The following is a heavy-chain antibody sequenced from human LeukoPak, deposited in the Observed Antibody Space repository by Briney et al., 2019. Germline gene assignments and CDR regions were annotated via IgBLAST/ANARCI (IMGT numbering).Heavy chain of an antibody. Sequence: GGSLRLSCAASGFTFSSYAMSWVRQAPGKGLEWVSAISGSGGSTYYADSVKGRFTISRDNSKNTLYLQRNSLRAEDTAVYYCAKDESSAYSSSWFLEYYYYYGMDVWGQGTTVTVSS. CDR1: GFTFSSYA. CDR2: ISGSGGST. CDR3: AKDESSAYSSSWFLEYYYYYGMDV. D-gene: IGHD6-13*01. V-gene: IGHV3-23*01. J-gene: IGHJ6*02.